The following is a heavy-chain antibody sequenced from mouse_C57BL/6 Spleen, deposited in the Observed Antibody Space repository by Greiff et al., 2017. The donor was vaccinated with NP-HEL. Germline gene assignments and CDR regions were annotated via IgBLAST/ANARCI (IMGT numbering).Heavy chain of an antibody. J-gene: IGHJ3*01. Sequence: EVKLVESGGGLVKPGGSLKLSCAASGFTFSDYGMHWVRQAPEKGLEWVAYISSGSSNMYYADTVKGRFTISRDNAKNTLFLQMTSLRSEDTAMYYCARPNGYRAWFAYWGQGTLVTVSA. CDR2: ISSGSSNM. V-gene: IGHV5-17*01. D-gene: IGHD2-2*01. CDR3: ARPNGYRAWFAY. CDR1: GFTFSDYG.